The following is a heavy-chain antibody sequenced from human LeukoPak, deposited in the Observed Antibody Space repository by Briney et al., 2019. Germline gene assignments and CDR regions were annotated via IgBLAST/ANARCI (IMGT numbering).Heavy chain of an antibody. J-gene: IGHJ4*02. V-gene: IGHV1-18*01. D-gene: IGHD6-19*01. CDR3: ARAPLILLRGIAVAGTTEVDY. CDR2: IIAYNGNT. CDR1: GYTFTSYG. Sequence: GASVKVSCKASGYTFTSYGISWVRQAPGQGLEWMGWIIAYNGNTNYAQKLQGRVTMTTDTSTSTAYMELRSLRSDDTAVYYCARAPLILLRGIAVAGTTEVDYWGQGTLVTVSS.